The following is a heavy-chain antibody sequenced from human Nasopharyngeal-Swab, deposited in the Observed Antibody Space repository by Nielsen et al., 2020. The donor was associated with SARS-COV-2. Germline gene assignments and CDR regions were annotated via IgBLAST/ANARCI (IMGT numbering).Heavy chain of an antibody. D-gene: IGHD4-23*01. J-gene: IGHJ6*03. Sequence: WIRQPPGKGLEWIGYIYYSGSTNYNPSLKSRVTISVDTSKNQFSLKLSSVTAADTAVYYCARVAVVTPYYYYYMDVWGKGTTVNVSS. CDR2: IYYSGST. CDR3: ARVAVVTPYYYYYMDV. V-gene: IGHV4-59*01.